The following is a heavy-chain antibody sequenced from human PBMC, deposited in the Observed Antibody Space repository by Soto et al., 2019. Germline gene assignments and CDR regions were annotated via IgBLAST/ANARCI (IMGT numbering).Heavy chain of an antibody. J-gene: IGHJ5*02. V-gene: IGHV1-69*06. Sequence: EASVKVSCKASGGTFSSYAISWVRQAPGQGLEWMGGIIPIFGTANYAQKFQGRVTITADKSTSTAYMELSSLRSEDTAVYYCARGPTYYYGSGSEIDPWGQGTLVTVSS. CDR2: IIPIFGTA. D-gene: IGHD3-10*01. CDR3: ARGPTYYYGSGSEIDP. CDR1: GGTFSSYA.